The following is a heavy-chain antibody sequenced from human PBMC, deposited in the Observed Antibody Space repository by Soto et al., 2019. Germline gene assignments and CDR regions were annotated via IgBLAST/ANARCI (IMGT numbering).Heavy chain of an antibody. CDR1: GFDFRSYG. Sequence: GGSLRLSCTASGFDFRSYGIHWVRQAPGRGLEWVAAASYDGSETYYADSAKGRFTVSKEISKNTAFLQMNALRHEDTAVYFCVRDSGWPILNFGSWGQGTLVTVSS. CDR2: ASYDGSET. J-gene: IGHJ4*02. V-gene: IGHV3-30*03. D-gene: IGHD3-10*01. CDR3: VRDSGWPILNFGS.